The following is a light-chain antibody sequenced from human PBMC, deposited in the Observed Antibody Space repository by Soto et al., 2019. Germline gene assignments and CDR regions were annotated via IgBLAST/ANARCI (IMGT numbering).Light chain of an antibody. J-gene: IGKJ2*01. CDR1: QSVSSY. CDR3: QQRSNWPPGYT. Sequence: EIVLTQSPATLSLSPGERATVSCTATQSVSSYLAWYQQKPGQAPRLLIYDASNRATGIPARFSGSGSGTDFTLTISSLEPEDFAVYYCQQRSNWPPGYTFGKGTKVDIK. V-gene: IGKV3-11*01. CDR2: DAS.